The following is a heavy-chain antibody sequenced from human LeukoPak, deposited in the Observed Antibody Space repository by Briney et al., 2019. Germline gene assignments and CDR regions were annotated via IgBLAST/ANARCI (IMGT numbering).Heavy chain of an antibody. D-gene: IGHD4-23*01. J-gene: IGHJ4*02. CDR1: GFTFSSYS. CDR3: ARDLGLYDYGGNIDY. Sequence: GGSLRLSCAASGFTFSSYSMHWIRQAPGKGLEWVSYISGSSRTMYYADSVKGRFTISRDNAKNSPYLQMNSLRAEDTAVYYCARDLGLYDYGGNIDYWGQGTLVTVSS. CDR2: ISGSSRTM. V-gene: IGHV3-48*04.